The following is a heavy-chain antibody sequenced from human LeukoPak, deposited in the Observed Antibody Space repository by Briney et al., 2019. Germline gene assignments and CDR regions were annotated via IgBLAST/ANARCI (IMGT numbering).Heavy chain of an antibody. D-gene: IGHD4-23*01. V-gene: IGHV3-48*02. CDR1: GFTFSSYS. CDR2: INGAGSP. Sequence: PGGSLRLSCAASGFTFSSYSISWVRQAPGQGLEWVSLINGAGSPYYADSVKGRFTISRDNAKNSLYLQMNSLRDEDTAVYYCLIGNYGGNSPFDYWGQGTLVTVSS. J-gene: IGHJ4*02. CDR3: LIGNYGGNSPFDY.